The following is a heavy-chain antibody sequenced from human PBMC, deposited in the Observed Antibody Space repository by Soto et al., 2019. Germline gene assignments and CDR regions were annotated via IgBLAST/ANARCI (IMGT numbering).Heavy chain of an antibody. CDR2: ISGSSGST. CDR1: GFTFSSYA. Sequence: EVQLLESGGGLVQPGGSLRLSCAASGFTFSSYAMSWVRQAPGKGLEWVSAISGSSGSTYYADSVKGRFTISRDNSKNTLYLQMNSLRAEDSALYSCAKPFDYGSAGYFNGDFWGQGTLVTVSS. V-gene: IGHV3-23*01. CDR3: AKPFDYGSAGYFNGDF. J-gene: IGHJ4*02. D-gene: IGHD3-10*01.